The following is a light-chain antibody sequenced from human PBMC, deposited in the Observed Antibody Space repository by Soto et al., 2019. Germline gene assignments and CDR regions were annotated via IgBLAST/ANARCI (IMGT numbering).Light chain of an antibody. J-gene: IGKJ3*01. CDR1: QGISNS. V-gene: IGKV1-27*01. CDR2: AAS. Sequence: DIHMTQSPSSLSASVGDTVTITCRASQGISNSLDWFQQKPGRVPQFLIYAASTLQPGVPPRFSGSGSGTDFTLTISSLQPEDVATYYCQNYNSAPLTFRPGTRVDIK. CDR3: QNYNSAPLT.